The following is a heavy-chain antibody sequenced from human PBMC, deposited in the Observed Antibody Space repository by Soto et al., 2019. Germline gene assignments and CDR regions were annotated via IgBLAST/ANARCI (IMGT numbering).Heavy chain of an antibody. V-gene: IGHV6-1*01. CDR2: TYYRSKWYN. CDR1: RDSVSSNSAA. D-gene: IGHD1-7*01. J-gene: IGHJ6*02. Sequence: PSQTLSLTCAISRDSVSSNSAAWNWIRQSPSRGLEWLGRTYYRSKWYNDYAVSVKSRITINPDTPKNQFSLQLNSVTPEDTAVYYCARVNWNLGYYGMDVWGQGTTVTVSS. CDR3: ARVNWNLGYYGMDV.